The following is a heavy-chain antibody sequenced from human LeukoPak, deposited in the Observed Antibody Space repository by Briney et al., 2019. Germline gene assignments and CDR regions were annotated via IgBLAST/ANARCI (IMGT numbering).Heavy chain of an antibody. J-gene: IGHJ5*02. D-gene: IGHD2-2*01. V-gene: IGHV3-53*01. CDR2: IYVGGST. CDR1: GFSVSTSY. CDR3: ARDSYHDL. Sequence: GGSLRLSCAASGFSVSTSYMSWVRQAPGKGLEWVSLIYVGGSTSYADSVKGRFTISRDNSKNTLYLQINSLRAEDTAIYYCARDSYHDLWGQGTLVTVSS.